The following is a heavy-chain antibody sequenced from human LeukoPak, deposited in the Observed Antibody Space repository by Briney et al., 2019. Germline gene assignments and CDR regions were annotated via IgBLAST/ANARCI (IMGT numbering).Heavy chain of an antibody. CDR3: ARGAPGSYCSGGSCPYFDY. V-gene: IGHV1-8*01. J-gene: IGHJ4*02. Sequence: ASVKVSCKASGYTFTSYDIHWVRQATGQGLGWVGWVNPNSGHTGYAQKFQGRVTMTRNTSISTAYTELSSLTSEDTAVYYCARGAPGSYCSGGSCPYFDYWGQGTLVSVSS. CDR1: GYTFTSYD. CDR2: VNPNSGHT. D-gene: IGHD2-15*01.